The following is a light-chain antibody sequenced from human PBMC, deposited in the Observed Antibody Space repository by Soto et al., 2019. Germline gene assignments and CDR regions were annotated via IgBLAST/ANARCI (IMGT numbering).Light chain of an antibody. CDR3: PQGYSSPYT. CDR1: QTISTY. V-gene: IGKV1-39*01. J-gene: IGKJ2*01. Sequence: DIQMTQSPSSLSASVGDRVTITCRASQTISTYLNWYQQKPGKAPRLLIYDASSLLSGVPSRFSGSGSWTDFTFTIASLPPEDFSTYHCPQGYSSPYTFGQGTKVEI. CDR2: DAS.